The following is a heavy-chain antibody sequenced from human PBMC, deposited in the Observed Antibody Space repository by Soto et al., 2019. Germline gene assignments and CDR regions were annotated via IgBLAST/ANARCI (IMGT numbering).Heavy chain of an antibody. CDR3: AKDRSYSDSWPSGPFDY. CDR2: ISYDGHNS. J-gene: IGHJ4*02. CDR1: GFTFSSYG. V-gene: IGHV3-30*18. D-gene: IGHD6-13*01. Sequence: QVQLVESGGGVVQPGRSLRLSCAASGFTFSSYGTHWVRQAPGKGLEWVAVISYDGHNSYYGDTVKGRFTVSRDNSKNTLFLQMHSLRDEDTAVYYCAKDRSYSDSWPSGPFDYWGQGTLVTVSS.